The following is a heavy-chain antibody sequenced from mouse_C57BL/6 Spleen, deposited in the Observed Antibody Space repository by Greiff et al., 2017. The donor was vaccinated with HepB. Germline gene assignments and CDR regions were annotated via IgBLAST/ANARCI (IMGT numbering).Heavy chain of an antibody. CDR1: GYSITSGYY. J-gene: IGHJ2*01. D-gene: IGHD2-3*01. Sequence: DVQLQESGPGLVKPSQSLSLTCSVTGYSITSGYYWNWIRQFPGNKLEWMGYISYDGSNNYNPSLKNRISITRDTSKNQFFLKLNSVTTEDTATYYCASLYDGYYFDYWGQGTTLTVSS. CDR2: ISYDGSN. CDR3: ASLYDGYYFDY. V-gene: IGHV3-6*01.